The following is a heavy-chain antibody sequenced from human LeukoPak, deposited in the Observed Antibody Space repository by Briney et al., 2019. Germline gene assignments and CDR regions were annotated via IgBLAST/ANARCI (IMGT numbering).Heavy chain of an antibody. Sequence: QTGGSLRLSCAASGFIFSNYAMYWVRQAPGKGLEWVSAISGRSGSTYYADSVKGRFTICRDSSKNTLYLQMNSLRADDTAVYYCAKWGDYDVLTGYYVSDFWGQGTLVTVSS. V-gene: IGHV3-23*01. D-gene: IGHD3-9*01. CDR3: AKWGDYDVLTGYYVSDF. CDR2: ISGRSGST. J-gene: IGHJ4*02. CDR1: GFIFSNYA.